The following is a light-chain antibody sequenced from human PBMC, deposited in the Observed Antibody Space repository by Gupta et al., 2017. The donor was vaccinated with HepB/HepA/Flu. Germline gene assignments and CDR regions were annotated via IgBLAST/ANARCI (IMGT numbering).Light chain of an antibody. J-gene: IGLJ2*01. CDR1: KLGEKY. V-gene: IGLV3-1*01. CDR2: EGK. CDR3: QAGDSMVV. Sequence: SYALIPSPSVSLSPGQTARLTCSGDKLGEKYASWYQQKPGQSPLLVIDEGKKRPAVIHGGFSGTNSGNTATLTSGGNQAMDEADYYWQAGDSMVVFGGGTKLTVL.